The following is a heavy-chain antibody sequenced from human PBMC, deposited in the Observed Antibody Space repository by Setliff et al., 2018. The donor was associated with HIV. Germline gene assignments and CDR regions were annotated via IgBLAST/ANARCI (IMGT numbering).Heavy chain of an antibody. CDR3: VKGQFLEWFNWFDP. CDR2: INSASGGT. J-gene: IGHJ5*02. Sequence: ASVKVSCKASGYTFTDYYIHWVRQAPGQGLEWMGWINSASGGTNYAQNFQGRVTVTRDTSINTAYVELNSLRSEDTAVYYCVKGQFLEWFNWFDPWGQGTLVT. CDR1: GYTFTDYY. V-gene: IGHV1-2*02. D-gene: IGHD3-3*01.